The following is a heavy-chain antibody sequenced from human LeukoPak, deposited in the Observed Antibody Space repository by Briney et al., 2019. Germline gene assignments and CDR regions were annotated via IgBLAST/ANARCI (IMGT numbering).Heavy chain of an antibody. J-gene: IGHJ6*02. V-gene: IGHV1-69*04. CDR1: GGTFNNYA. D-gene: IGHD1-14*01. CDR3: ARAPAGMDV. CDR2: IIPIFDIV. Sequence: ASVKVSCKASGGTFNNYAITWVRQAPGQGLEWMGRIIPIFDIVNYTQKFQGRVTITADTITNTAYMELSSLRSEDTAVYFCARAPAGMDVWGQGATVIVSS.